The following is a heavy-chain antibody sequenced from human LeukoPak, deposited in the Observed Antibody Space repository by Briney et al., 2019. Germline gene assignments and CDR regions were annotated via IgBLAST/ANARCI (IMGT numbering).Heavy chain of an antibody. J-gene: IGHJ4*02. CDR2: IYHSGST. Sequence: PSETLSLTCTVSGYFISSGYYWGWIRQPPGKGLEWIGSIYHSGSTYYNPSLKSRVTISVDTSKNQFSLKLSSVTAADTAVYYCARSSQGYFDYWGQGTLATVSS. V-gene: IGHV4-38-2*02. CDR3: ARSSQGYFDY. CDR1: GYFISSGYY.